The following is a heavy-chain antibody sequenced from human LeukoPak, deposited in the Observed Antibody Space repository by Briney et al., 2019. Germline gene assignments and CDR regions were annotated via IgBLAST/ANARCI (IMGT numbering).Heavy chain of an antibody. V-gene: IGHV4-59*01. D-gene: IGHD3-22*01. Sequence: SETLSLTCTVSGGSISSYYWSWIRQPPGKELEWIGYIYYSGSTNYNPSLKSRVTMSLDTSKNQFSLKLSSVTAADTAVYYCARNLYDTSGYYYNWFDPWGQGTLVTVSS. CDR3: ARNLYDTSGYYYNWFDP. CDR1: GGSISSYY. J-gene: IGHJ5*02. CDR2: IYYSGST.